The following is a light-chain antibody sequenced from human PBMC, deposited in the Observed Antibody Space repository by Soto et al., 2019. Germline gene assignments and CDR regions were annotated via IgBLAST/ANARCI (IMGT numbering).Light chain of an antibody. CDR1: QSVNSN. J-gene: IGKJ2*01. Sequence: EIMMTQSPVTLSVSPGERATLSCRASQSVNSNLAWYQQKPGQAPRLLIYGASTRATGIPASFIGNGSGTEFTLTISSLQSEDFATYYCQQYNNRPPETFGQGTKLE. CDR2: GAS. V-gene: IGKV3-15*01. CDR3: QQYNNRPPET.